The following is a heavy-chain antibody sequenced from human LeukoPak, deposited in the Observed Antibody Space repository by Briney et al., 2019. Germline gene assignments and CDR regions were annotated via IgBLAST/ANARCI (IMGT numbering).Heavy chain of an antibody. CDR2: GHYSGGT. CDR1: GGSISSYY. CDR3: ARVGSYYFDY. V-gene: IGHV4-59*01. J-gene: IGHJ4*02. Sequence: SETLSLTCTVSGGSISSYYWSWIRQPPARGPEWIGYGHYSGGTNYNSSLKRRVTISVDASSNQFSLKLSSVTVADTAVYYCARVGSYYFDYWGQGILVTVSS. D-gene: IGHD6-6*01.